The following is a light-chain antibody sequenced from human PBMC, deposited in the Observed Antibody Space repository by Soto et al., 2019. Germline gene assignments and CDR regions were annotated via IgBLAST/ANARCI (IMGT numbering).Light chain of an antibody. CDR2: DAS. J-gene: IGKJ1*01. CDR3: QQYGRSPWT. Sequence: EFVLTQSPGTLSLSPGERATLSCRASQTVRNNYLAWYQQKPGQAPRLLIYDASSRATGIPDRFSGSGSGTDFALAIGRLEPEDFAVYYCQQYGRSPWTFGQGTKVDIK. CDR1: QTVRNNY. V-gene: IGKV3-20*01.